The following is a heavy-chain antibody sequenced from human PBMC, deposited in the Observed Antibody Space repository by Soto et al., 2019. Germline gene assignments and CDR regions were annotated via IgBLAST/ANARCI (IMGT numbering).Heavy chain of an antibody. D-gene: IGHD2-8*01. CDR2: INHSGST. V-gene: IGHV4-34*01. CDR1: GGSFSGYY. CDR3: ARGRVEDVVLMVYAILDY. Sequence: SETLSLTCAVCGGSFSGYYWSWIRQPPGKGLEWIGEINHSGSTNYNPSLKSRVTISVDTSKNQFSLRLSSVTAADTAVYYCARGRVEDVVLMVYAILDYWGQGTLVTVSS. J-gene: IGHJ4*02.